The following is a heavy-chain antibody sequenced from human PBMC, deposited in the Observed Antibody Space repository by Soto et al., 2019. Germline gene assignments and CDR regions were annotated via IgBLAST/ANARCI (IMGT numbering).Heavy chain of an antibody. J-gene: IGHJ4*01. V-gene: IGHV4-39*07. CDR3: TRGGDAYKNGH. D-gene: IGHD2-21*01. Sequence: SETLSLTCTVSGGSISSSSYYWGWIRQPPGKGLERIGSIYYSGSTYYNPSLKSRVTISVDTSKNQFSLKLTSVTAADTAVYNCTRGGDAYKNGHWGHGTLVTVSS. CDR2: IYYSGST. CDR1: GGSISSSSYY.